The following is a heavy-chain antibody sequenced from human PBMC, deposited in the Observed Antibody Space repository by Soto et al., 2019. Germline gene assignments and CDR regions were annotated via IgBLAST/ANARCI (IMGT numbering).Heavy chain of an antibody. CDR1: GGSISSGSYY. CDR2: ISNSGST. Sequence: PSETLSLTCTVSGGSISSGSYYWSWIRQLPGKGLEWIGYISNSGSTYYNPSLKSRVTISVDTSKNQFSLRVSSVTAADTAVYYCARAVYSNHVYWGQGTLVTVSS. V-gene: IGHV4-31*03. J-gene: IGHJ4*02. D-gene: IGHD4-4*01. CDR3: ARAVYSNHVY.